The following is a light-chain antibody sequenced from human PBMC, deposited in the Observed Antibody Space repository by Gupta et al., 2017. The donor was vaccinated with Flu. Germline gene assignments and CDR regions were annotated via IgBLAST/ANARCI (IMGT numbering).Light chain of an antibody. CDR3: QQSFNNPLT. CDR1: HSIGSH. Sequence: IQMTQSPSSLSASVGDRVTITCRASHSIGSHLNWYQQKPGKAPSLLIYAASNLQSGVPSRFGGSGSGTDFTLTITSLQPEDVATYYCQQSFNNPLTFGGGTKVQI. J-gene: IGKJ4*01. V-gene: IGKV1-39*01. CDR2: AAS.